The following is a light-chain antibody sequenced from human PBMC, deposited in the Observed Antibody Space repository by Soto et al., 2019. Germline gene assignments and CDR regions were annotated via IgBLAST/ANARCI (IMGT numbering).Light chain of an antibody. CDR2: DTS. J-gene: IGKJ1*01. CDR1: QTLSSSF. CDR3: QQYGYLGT. Sequence: EIVLTQSPGTLSLSPGERATLSCRASQTLSSSFLAWYQQTPGQAPRLLIYDTSTRAIDIPDRFSGSGSGTDFTLTIRRLKPEDFVVYYCQQYGYLGTFGQGTKVEFK. V-gene: IGKV3-20*01.